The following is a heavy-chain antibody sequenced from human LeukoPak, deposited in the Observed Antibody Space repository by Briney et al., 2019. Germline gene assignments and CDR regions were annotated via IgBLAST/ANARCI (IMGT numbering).Heavy chain of an antibody. CDR3: ARGGYYFYYAVDV. CDR2: IYYSGST. D-gene: IGHD3-10*01. V-gene: IGHV4-31*03. Sequence: SQTLSLTCTVSGGSISSGGYYWTWIRQHPGKGLEWIGYIYYSGSTYYNPSLKSRVTISMDTSKNQFSLKLSSVTAADTAVYYCARGGYYFYYAVDVWGQGTTATVPS. J-gene: IGHJ6*02. CDR1: GGSISSGGYY.